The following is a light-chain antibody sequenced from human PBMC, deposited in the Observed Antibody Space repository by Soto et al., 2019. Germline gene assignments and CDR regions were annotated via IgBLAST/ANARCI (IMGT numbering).Light chain of an antibody. CDR1: QSVSSNY. J-gene: IGKJ1*01. V-gene: IGKV3-20*01. CDR3: QHYVNSPLT. Sequence: EIVLTQSPGTLSLSPGERATLSCRASQSVSSNYLAWYQQKPGQAPKLLIYGASIRATGVPDRFSGSGSGTDFSLTINRLEPEDFAVYFCQHYVNSPLTFGKGPRLKSN. CDR2: GAS.